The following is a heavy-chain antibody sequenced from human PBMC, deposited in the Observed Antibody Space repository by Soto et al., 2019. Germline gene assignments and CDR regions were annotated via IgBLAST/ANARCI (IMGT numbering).Heavy chain of an antibody. Sequence: EVQLVVSGGGLVQPGGSLRLSCAASGFTFSNTWMHWVRQAPGKGLVWVSHINSDGTTTTYADSVKGRFTISRDNAKNTVHLHMHSLRAEDTAVYYCATDGSYDQPVGGQGTTFTVSS. CDR1: GFTFSNTW. V-gene: IGHV3-74*01. J-gene: IGHJ6*02. CDR3: ATDGSYDQPV. D-gene: IGHD1-26*01. CDR2: INSDGTTT.